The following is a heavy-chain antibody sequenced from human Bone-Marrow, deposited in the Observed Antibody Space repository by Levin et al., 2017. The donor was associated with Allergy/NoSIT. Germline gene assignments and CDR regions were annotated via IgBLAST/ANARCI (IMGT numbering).Heavy chain of an antibody. CDR3: ARDDWAAY. J-gene: IGHJ4*02. CDR2: IRSKAYGATT. Sequence: GGSLRLSCATSGFTFGDYAMSWVRQAPGKGLEWVGFIRSKAYGATTQYAASVKDRFTISRDDSKSIAYLQMNSLKTEDTAIYYCARDDWAAYWGQGTLITVSS. V-gene: IGHV3-49*04. D-gene: IGHD2-21*01. CDR1: GFTFGDYA.